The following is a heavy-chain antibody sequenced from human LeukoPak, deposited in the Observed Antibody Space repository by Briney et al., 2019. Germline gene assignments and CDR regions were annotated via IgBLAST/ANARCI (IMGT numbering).Heavy chain of an antibody. CDR1: GFTFSSYA. V-gene: IGHV3-30*04. D-gene: IGHD2-21*02. J-gene: IGHJ4*02. Sequence: QAGGSLRLSCAASGFTFSSYAMHWVRQAPGKGLEWVAVISYDGSNKYYADSVKGRFTISRDNSKNTLYLQMNSLRAEDTAVYYCAREAIGGDYYFDYWGQGTLVTVSS. CDR3: AREAIGGDYYFDY. CDR2: ISYDGSNK.